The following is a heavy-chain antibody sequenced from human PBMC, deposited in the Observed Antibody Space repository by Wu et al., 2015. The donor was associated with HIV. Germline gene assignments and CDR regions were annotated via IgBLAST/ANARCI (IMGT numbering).Heavy chain of an antibody. CDR3: ARDRDGGGFYYGMDV. V-gene: IGHV1-69*18. CDR2: IIPMYGKP. CDR1: GGSFSDYA. D-gene: IGHD2-15*01. J-gene: IGHJ6*02. Sequence: QVQLVQSGAGVKKPGSSVKVSCKASGGSFSDYAISWVRQAPGQGLEWMGRIIPMYGKPIDAQKFQGRITITADDSTSTVDMELSSLRSEDTAVYFCARDRDGGGFYYGMDVVGPRGPRVTVSS.